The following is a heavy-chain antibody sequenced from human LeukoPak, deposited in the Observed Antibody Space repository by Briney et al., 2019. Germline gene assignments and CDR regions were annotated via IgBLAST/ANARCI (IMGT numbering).Heavy chain of an antibody. Sequence: SETLSLTCTVSGGSISSSSYYWGWIRQPPGKGLEWIGSIYYSGSTYYNPFLKSRVTISVDTSKNQFSLKLSSVTAADTAVYYCASQYYDFWSGYWASFDYWGQGTLVTVSS. V-gene: IGHV4-39*01. D-gene: IGHD3-3*01. CDR3: ASQYYDFWSGYWASFDY. CDR2: IYYSGST. J-gene: IGHJ4*02. CDR1: GGSISSSSYY.